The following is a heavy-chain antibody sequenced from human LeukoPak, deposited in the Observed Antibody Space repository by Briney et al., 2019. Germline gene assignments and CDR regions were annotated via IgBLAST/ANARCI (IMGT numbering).Heavy chain of an antibody. J-gene: IGHJ3*02. CDR1: GFTFSGYS. D-gene: IGHD6-13*01. CDR3: ARIAAAATGAFDI. CDR2: ISTSSTYI. V-gene: IGHV3-21*01. Sequence: PGGSLRLSCAASGFTFSGYSMNWVRQAPGKGLEWVSSISTSSTYIYYADSVKGRFTISRDNAKNSLYLQVNSLRAEDTAVYYCARIAAAATGAFDIWGQGTMVTVSS.